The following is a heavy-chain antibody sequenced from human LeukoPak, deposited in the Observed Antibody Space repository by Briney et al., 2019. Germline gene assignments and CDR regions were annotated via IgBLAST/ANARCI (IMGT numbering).Heavy chain of an antibody. D-gene: IGHD5-24*01. J-gene: IGHJ4*02. CDR2: ISHDGRTK. CDR3: ARPSLPGDGYNPPDH. V-gene: IGHV3-30*04. CDR1: GFNFDNFA. Sequence: TGGSLRLSCVVSGFNFDNFAMHWVRQPLGKGLEWVAVISHDGRTKYYADSMKGRITISRDNSKNTLFLQMNNLRSEDTAVYFCARPSLPGDGYNPPDHWGQGTLVTVSS.